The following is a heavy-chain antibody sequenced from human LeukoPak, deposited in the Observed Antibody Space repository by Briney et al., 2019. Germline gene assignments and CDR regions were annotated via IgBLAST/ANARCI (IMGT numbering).Heavy chain of an antibody. CDR2: ISSSGSTI. D-gene: IGHD2-2*01. V-gene: IGHV3-48*03. CDR3: ARARSVGAFDI. CDR1: GFTFSSYE. Sequence: GGSLRLSCAASGFTFSSYEMNWVRQAPGKGLEWVSYISSSGSTIYYADSVKGRFTISRDNAKNSLYLQMNSLRAEDTAVYYWARARSVGAFDIWGQGTMVTVSS. J-gene: IGHJ3*02.